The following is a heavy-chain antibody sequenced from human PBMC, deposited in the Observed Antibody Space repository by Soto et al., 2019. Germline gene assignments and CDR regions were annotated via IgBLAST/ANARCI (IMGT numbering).Heavy chain of an antibody. V-gene: IGHV3-30*03. Sequence: QVQLVESGGGVVLPGRSLRVSCAASGFTFSTYDMHWVRQAPGKGLERVAFSSYDGGKEFYADSVKARFTISRDNSQNTMYLEMNNLRHDDTAVYWCARGAKSTLSGVVVSTSFDPLGQGTLVTVSS. D-gene: IGHD3-3*01. CDR2: SSYDGGKE. CDR3: ARGAKSTLSGVVVSTSFDP. J-gene: IGHJ5*02. CDR1: GFTFSTYD.